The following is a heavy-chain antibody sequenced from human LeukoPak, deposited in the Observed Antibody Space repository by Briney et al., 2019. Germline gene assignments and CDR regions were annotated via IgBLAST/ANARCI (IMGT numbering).Heavy chain of an antibody. Sequence: ASVKVSCKASGYTFTSYAMNWVRQAPGQGLEWMGIINPSGGSTSYAQKFQGRVTMTRDTSTSTVYMELSSLRSEDTAVYYCARLYQPRAYYYGSGSHSIGWFDPWGQGTLVTVSS. D-gene: IGHD3-10*01. J-gene: IGHJ5*02. CDR2: INPSGGST. V-gene: IGHV1-46*01. CDR1: GYTFTSYA. CDR3: ARLYQPRAYYYGSGSHSIGWFDP.